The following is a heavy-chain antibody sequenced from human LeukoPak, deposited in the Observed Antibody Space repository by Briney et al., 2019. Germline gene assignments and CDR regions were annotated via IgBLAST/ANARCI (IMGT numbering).Heavy chain of an antibody. CDR3: ARGDFSVTPAPYFDY. D-gene: IGHD3/OR15-3a*01. J-gene: IGHJ4*02. CDR1: AGSISSGGYY. V-gene: IGHV4-31*03. CDR2: IYYSGST. Sequence: SETLSLTCTVSAGSISSGGYYWSWIRQHPGKGLEWIGYIYYSGSTYYNPSLKSRVTISVDTSKNQFSLKLSSVTAADTAVYYCARGDFSVTPAPYFDYWGQGTLVTVSS.